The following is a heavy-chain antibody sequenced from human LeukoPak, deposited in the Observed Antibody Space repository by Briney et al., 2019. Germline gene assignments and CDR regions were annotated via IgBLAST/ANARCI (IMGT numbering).Heavy chain of an antibody. J-gene: IGHJ5*02. V-gene: IGHV4-59*01. CDR3: ARLATYYYDSSGYSDNWFDP. CDR1: GGSISSYY. Sequence: SETPSLTCTVSGGSISSYYWSWIRQPPGKGLEWIGYIYYSGSTNCNPSLKSRVTISVDTSKNQFSLKLSSVTAADTAVYYCARLATYYYDSSGYSDNWFDPWGQGTLVTVSS. D-gene: IGHD3-22*01. CDR2: IYYSGST.